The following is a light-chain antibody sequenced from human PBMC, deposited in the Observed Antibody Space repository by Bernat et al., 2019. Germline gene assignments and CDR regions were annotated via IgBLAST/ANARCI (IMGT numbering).Light chain of an antibody. CDR3: SSYSVSSALL. CDR2: EVT. CDR1: SSDVGSYDR. V-gene: IGLV2-18*02. Sequence: QSALTQPPSMSGSPGQSVTISCTGSSSDVGSYDRVSCYHQPPGTAPKLLLDEVTNRPSGVPDRFSGSKSGNTASLTISWLQADDEGHYYCSSYSVSSALLFGGGTKLTVL. J-gene: IGLJ2*01.